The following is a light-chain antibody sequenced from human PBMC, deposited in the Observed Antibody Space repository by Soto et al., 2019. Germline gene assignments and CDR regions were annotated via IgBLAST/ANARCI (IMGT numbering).Light chain of an antibody. Sequence: EIVLTQSPGTLSLSPGERATLSCRASQSVSSGYLAWYQQKPGQAPRLLIYGASSRATGITDRFSGSGSGTDFTLTISRLEPEDFAVYYCQQYGNSPLFGQGTKLEIK. CDR3: QQYGNSPL. J-gene: IGKJ2*01. CDR2: GAS. CDR1: QSVSSGY. V-gene: IGKV3-20*01.